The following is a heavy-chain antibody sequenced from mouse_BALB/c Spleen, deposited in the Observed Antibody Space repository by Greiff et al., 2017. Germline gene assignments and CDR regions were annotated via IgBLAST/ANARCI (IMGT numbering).Heavy chain of an antibody. Sequence: VKLVESGPGLVAPSQSLSITCTVSGFSLTSYGVHWVRQPPGKGLEWLGVIWAGGSTNYNSALMSRLSISKDNSKSQVFLKMNSLQTDDTAMYYCARSYGNYDYAMDYWGQGTSVTVSA. CDR2: IWAGGST. CDR3: ARSYGNYDYAMDY. V-gene: IGHV2-9*02. J-gene: IGHJ4*01. CDR1: GFSLTSYG. D-gene: IGHD2-10*02.